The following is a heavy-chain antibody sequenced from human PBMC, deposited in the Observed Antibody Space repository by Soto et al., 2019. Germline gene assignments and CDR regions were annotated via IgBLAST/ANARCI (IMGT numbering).Heavy chain of an antibody. CDR3: ARGRLRFLEWLLEGGYFDY. J-gene: IGHJ4*02. CDR1: GGSFSGYY. Sequence: KPSETLSLTCAVYGGSFSGYYWSWIRQPPGKGLEWIGEINHSGSTNYNPSLKSRVTISVDTSKNQFSLKLSSVTAADTAVYYCARGRLRFLEWLLEGGYFDYWGQGTLVTVYS. CDR2: INHSGST. D-gene: IGHD3-3*01. V-gene: IGHV4-34*01.